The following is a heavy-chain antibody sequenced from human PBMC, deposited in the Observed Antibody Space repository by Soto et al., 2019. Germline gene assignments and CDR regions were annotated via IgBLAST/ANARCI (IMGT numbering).Heavy chain of an antibody. CDR3: ARDATLRY. J-gene: IGHJ4*02. D-gene: IGHD2-15*01. Sequence: QVHLQESGPGLVKPSETLSLTCNVSGDSMDGFYWNWIRQPPGKGLEWIGYIYYSGSTNYNPSLKSRVTISIAMSKNQFALNLTSVTAADTAVYYCARDATLRYWGQGTLVTVSS. CDR1: GDSMDGFY. V-gene: IGHV4-59*01. CDR2: IYYSGST.